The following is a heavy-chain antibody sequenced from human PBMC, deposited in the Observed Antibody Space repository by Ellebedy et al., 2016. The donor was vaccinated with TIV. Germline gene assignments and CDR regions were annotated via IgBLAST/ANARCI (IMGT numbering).Heavy chain of an antibody. V-gene: IGHV3-7*01. CDR2: IKQDGSEK. Sequence: GGSLRLSCAASGFTFSSYWMSWVRQAPGKGLEWVANIKQDGSEKYSVDSVKGRFTISRDNAKNSLYLQINSLRAEDTAIYYCARDRRSGGNFYWYFDLWGRGTLVTVSS. D-gene: IGHD2-15*01. J-gene: IGHJ2*01. CDR3: ARDRRSGGNFYWYFDL. CDR1: GFTFSSYW.